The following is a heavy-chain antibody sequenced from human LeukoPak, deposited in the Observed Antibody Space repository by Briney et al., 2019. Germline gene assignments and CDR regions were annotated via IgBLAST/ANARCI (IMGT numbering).Heavy chain of an antibody. D-gene: IGHD6-13*01. V-gene: IGHV5-51*01. Sequence: GESLKISCEGSRYSFTTYWIGWVRQMPGKGLEWMGIIYPGDSDTRYSPSFQGQVTISADKSIGTAFLQWSSLKASDTAVYYCAGRGPIAAVGYYFDYWGQGTLVTVSS. J-gene: IGHJ4*02. CDR3: AGRGPIAAVGYYFDY. CDR2: IYPGDSDT. CDR1: RYSFTTYW.